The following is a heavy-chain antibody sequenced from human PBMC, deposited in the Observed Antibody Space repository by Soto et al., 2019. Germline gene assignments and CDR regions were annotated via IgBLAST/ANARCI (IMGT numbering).Heavy chain of an antibody. CDR1: GCSISSGGYY. D-gene: IGHD6-25*01. CDR2: IYYSGST. CDR3: ARDRVAAGDYYFDY. J-gene: IGHJ4*02. V-gene: IGHV4-31*03. Sequence: PSETLSLPCPVSGCSISSGGYYWSWIRQHPGKGLEWIGYIYYSGSTYYNPSLKSRVTISVDTSKNQFSLKLSSVTAADTAVYYCARDRVAAGDYYFDYWGQGTLVTVSS.